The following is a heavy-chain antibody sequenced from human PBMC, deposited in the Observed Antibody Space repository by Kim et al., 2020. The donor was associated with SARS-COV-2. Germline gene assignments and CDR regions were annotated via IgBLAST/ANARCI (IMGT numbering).Heavy chain of an antibody. D-gene: IGHD1-26*01. CDR2: ISSSSSYI. CDR1: GFTFSSYS. CDR3: ARDGSSGSNPIDY. J-gene: IGHJ4*02. Sequence: GGSLRLSCAASGFTFSSYSMNWVRQAPGKGLEWVSSISSSSSYIYYADSVKGRFTISRDNAKNSLYLQMNSLRAEDTAVYYCARDGSSGSNPIDYWGQGTLVTVSS. V-gene: IGHV3-21*01.